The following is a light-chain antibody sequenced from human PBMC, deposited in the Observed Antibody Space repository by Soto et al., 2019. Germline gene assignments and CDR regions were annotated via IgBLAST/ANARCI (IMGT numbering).Light chain of an antibody. CDR1: SSNIENNF. CDR3: GTWDNGLTGVV. J-gene: IGLJ2*01. CDR2: DNT. V-gene: IGLV1-51*01. Sequence: QSVLTQPPSLSAAPGQKVSISCSGSSSNIENNFVSWYRQVPGTAPKLLINDNTRRPPGIPARFSASKSGTSATLAITGLQTGDEAAYFCGTWDNGLTGVVFGGGTKLTVL.